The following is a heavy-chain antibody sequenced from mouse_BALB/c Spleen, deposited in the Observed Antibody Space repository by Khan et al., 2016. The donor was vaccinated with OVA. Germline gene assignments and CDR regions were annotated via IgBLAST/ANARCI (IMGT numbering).Heavy chain of an antibody. V-gene: IGHV2-6-1*01. J-gene: IGHJ4*01. CDR3: ARQPYYHYYALDY. CDR1: GFSLTSYG. D-gene: IGHD2-10*01. CDR2: IWSDGST. Sequence: QVQLQQSGPGLVAPSQSLSITCTISGFSLTSYGIHWVRQPPGKGLEWLVVIWSDGSTTYNSTLKSRLSITKDNSKSQIFLKMNSLQTDDTAMYFSARQPYYHYYALDYWGQGTSVTVSS.